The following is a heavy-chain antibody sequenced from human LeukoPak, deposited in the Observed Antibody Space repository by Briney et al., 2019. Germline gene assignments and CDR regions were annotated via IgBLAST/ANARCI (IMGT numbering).Heavy chain of an antibody. CDR2: ISGSGGST. CDR3: AKTRDYGGNPGQVDY. Sequence: GGSLRLSCAASGFTFSSYAMSWVRQASGKGLKWVSAISGSGGSTYYADSVKGRFTISRDNSKNTLYLQMNSLRAEDTAVYYCAKTRDYGGNPGQVDYWGQGTLVTVSS. D-gene: IGHD4-23*01. J-gene: IGHJ4*02. V-gene: IGHV3-23*01. CDR1: GFTFSSYA.